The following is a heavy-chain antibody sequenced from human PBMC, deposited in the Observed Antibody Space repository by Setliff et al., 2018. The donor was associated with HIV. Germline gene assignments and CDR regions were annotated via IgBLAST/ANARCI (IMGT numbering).Heavy chain of an antibody. Sequence: SETLSLTCDVSGYSINNIHYWGWIRQPPGKGLECLGNIYDGGTTYHNPSLKGRVTISIDTSKAQFSLKLISVTAADTAVYYWVRRDVSFLFGQFDSWGQGILVTV. CDR2: IYDGGTT. CDR1: GYSINNIHY. D-gene: IGHD3-10*02. CDR3: VRRDVSFLFGQFDS. V-gene: IGHV4-38-2*01. J-gene: IGHJ4*02.